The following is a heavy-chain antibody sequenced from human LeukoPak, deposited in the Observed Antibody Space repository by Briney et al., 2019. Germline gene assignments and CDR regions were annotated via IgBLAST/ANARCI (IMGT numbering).Heavy chain of an antibody. Sequence: PSETLSLTCAVYGGSFSGYYWSWIRQPPGKGLEWIGEINHSGNTNYNTSLKSRVTISLDTSKNQFSLKLSSVTAADTAVYYCARHGRVYDILTGPINWFDPWGQGTLVTVSS. J-gene: IGHJ5*02. CDR1: GGSFSGYY. CDR2: INHSGNT. CDR3: ARHGRVYDILTGPINWFDP. D-gene: IGHD3-9*01. V-gene: IGHV4-34*01.